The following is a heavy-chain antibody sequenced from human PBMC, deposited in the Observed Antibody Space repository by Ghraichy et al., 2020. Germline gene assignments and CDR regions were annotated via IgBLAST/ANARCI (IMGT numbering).Heavy chain of an antibody. D-gene: IGHD4-17*01. CDR1: GYTFTSYA. CDR2: INAGNGNT. V-gene: IGHV1-3*01. Sequence: ASVKVSCKASGYTFTSYAMHWVRQAPGQRLEWMGWINAGNGNTKYSQKFQGRVTITRDTSASTAYMELSSLRSEDTAVYYCARVLAPRTVTTALDYWGQGTLVTVSS. J-gene: IGHJ4*02. CDR3: ARVLAPRTVTTALDY.